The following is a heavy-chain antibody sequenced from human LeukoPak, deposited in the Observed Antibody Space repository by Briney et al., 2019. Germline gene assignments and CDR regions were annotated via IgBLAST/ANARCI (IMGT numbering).Heavy chain of an antibody. Sequence: GGSLRLSCAASGFTFSSYWMHWVRQAPGKGLEWVANIKQDGSEKYYVDSVKGRFTISRDNAKNSLYLQMNSLRAEDTAVYYCAREIVGATEGFDYWGQGTLVTVSS. CDR2: IKQDGSEK. J-gene: IGHJ4*02. V-gene: IGHV3-7*01. CDR3: AREIVGATEGFDY. CDR1: GFTFSSYW. D-gene: IGHD1-26*01.